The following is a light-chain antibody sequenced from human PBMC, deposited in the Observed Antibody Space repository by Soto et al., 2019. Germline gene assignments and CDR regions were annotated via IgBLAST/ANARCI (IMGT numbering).Light chain of an antibody. V-gene: IGLV2-8*01. CDR3: SSYAGSSTWV. CDR1: XXDIGAYNY. J-gene: IGLJ3*02. Sequence: QSVLTQPPSASGSPXXXXTISCXXXXXDIGAYNYVSWYQQHPGKAPKLMIYEFSKRPSGVPDRCSGSKSGNTASLTVSGLQAEDEADYYCSSYAGSSTWVFGGGTKLTVL. CDR2: EFS.